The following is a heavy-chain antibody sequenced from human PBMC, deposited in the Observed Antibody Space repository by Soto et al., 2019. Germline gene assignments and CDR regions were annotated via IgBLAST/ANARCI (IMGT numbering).Heavy chain of an antibody. CDR1: GGSISRSSYY. J-gene: IGHJ6*02. CDR2: IYYSGST. Sequence: PWETLSLTCTVSGGSISRSSYYWGWIRQPPGRGLEWIGSIYYSGSTYYNPSLKSRVTISVDTSKNHFSLKLSSVTAADTAVYYCASQDSYFYGMDVWGQGTTVTVSS. CDR3: ASQDSYFYGMDV. V-gene: IGHV4-39*02.